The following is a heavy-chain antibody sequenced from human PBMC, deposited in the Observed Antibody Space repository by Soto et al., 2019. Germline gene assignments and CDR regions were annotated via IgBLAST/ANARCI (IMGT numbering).Heavy chain of an antibody. D-gene: IGHD2-2*01. CDR1: GFTFSSYG. CDR3: AKDQDIVVIPAALGY. CDR2: ISSDGSNE. Sequence: QVQLVQSGGGVVQPGRSLRLSCAASGFTFSSYGMHWVRQAPSKGLEWVAVISSDGSNEYYSDSVKGRFTISRDNSKNTPYLQMNSLRAEATAVSYCAKDQDIVVIPAALGYWGQGTLVTVSS. V-gene: IGHV3-30*18. J-gene: IGHJ4*02.